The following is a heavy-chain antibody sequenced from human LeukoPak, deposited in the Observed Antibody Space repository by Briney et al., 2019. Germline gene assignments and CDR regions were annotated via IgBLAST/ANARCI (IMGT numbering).Heavy chain of an antibody. V-gene: IGHV3-7*01. CDR3: ARIKEYGFDI. CDR1: AFTFSSYW. J-gene: IGHJ3*02. D-gene: IGHD3-10*01. CDR2: IKDDGSEK. Sequence: GGSLRLSCAGSAFTFSSYWMSWVRQAPGEGPEWVANIKDDGSEKYYLDSVKGRFTISRDNAKNSLYLQMNSLGAEDTAVYSCARIKEYGFDIWGQGTMVTVSS.